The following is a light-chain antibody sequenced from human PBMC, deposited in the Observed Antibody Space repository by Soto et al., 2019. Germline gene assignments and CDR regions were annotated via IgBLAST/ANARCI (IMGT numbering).Light chain of an antibody. CDR2: DAS. CDR1: QSVSSY. J-gene: IGKJ4*01. Sequence: EIVLTQSPATLSLSPGERATLSCRASQSVSSYLAWYQQKPGQAPRLLIYDASNRATGIPARFSGSGSGTDFTLAISSLEPEDFAFYYGQQRSNWPLTFGGGTMVEIK. CDR3: QQRSNWPLT. V-gene: IGKV3-11*01.